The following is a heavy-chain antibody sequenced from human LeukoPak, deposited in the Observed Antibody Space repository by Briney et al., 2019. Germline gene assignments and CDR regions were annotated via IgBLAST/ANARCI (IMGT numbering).Heavy chain of an antibody. CDR2: IKEDGSKK. Sequence: GGSLRLSCTASGLTFSSYWMSWVRQAPGKGPEWVANIKEDGSKKYYVDSVKGRFTISRDNAKNSLYLQMSSLRAEDTAVYYCARVGYYYDSSAYRPFDFWGQGTLVTVSS. CDR3: ARVGYYYDSSAYRPFDF. CDR1: GLTFSSYW. J-gene: IGHJ4*02. D-gene: IGHD3-22*01. V-gene: IGHV3-7*01.